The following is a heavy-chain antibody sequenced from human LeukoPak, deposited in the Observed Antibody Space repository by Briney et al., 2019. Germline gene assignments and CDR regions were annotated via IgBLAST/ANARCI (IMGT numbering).Heavy chain of an antibody. V-gene: IGHV3-30-3*01. J-gene: IGHJ6*02. Sequence: QPGGSLRLSCAASGFTVSSNHMSWVRQAPGKGLEWVAVISYDGSNKYYADSVKGRFTISRDNSKNTLYLQMNSLRAEDTAVYYCAREAGGRYSPYYYGMDVWGQGTTVTVSS. CDR3: AREAGGRYSPYYYGMDV. CDR1: GFTVSSNH. CDR2: ISYDGSNK. D-gene: IGHD3-9*01.